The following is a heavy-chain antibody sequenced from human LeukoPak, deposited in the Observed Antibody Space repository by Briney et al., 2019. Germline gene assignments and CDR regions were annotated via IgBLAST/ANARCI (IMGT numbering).Heavy chain of an antibody. CDR1: GDSSSGFH. V-gene: IGHV4-38-2*02. D-gene: IGHD5-24*01. CDR2: IYYSGST. J-gene: IGHJ4*02. CDR3: AREMATTCPSFDY. Sequence: SETLSLTCTVSGDSSSGFHWSWIRQPPGKGLEWIGSIYYSGSTYYNPSLKSRVTISVDTSKDQFSLKLSSVTAADTAVYYCAREMATTCPSFDYWGQGTLVTVSS.